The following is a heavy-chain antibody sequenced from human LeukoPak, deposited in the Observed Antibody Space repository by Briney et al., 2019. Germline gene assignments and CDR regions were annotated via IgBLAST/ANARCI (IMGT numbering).Heavy chain of an antibody. J-gene: IGHJ6*03. V-gene: IGHV1-69*06. Sequence: ASVKVSCKASGGTFSNYAINWVRQAPGQGHEWMGGIIPIFGTENHAQKFQGRVRITADKSTSTAYMELSRLRSEDTAVYYCARPRFPYYRLSGADYQYRDVWGKGTTVTVSS. CDR1: GGTFSNYA. D-gene: IGHD2/OR15-2a*01. CDR2: IIPIFGTE. CDR3: ARPRFPYYRLSGADYQYRDV.